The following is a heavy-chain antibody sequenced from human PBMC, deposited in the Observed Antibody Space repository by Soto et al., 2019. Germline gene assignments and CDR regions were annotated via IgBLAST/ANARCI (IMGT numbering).Heavy chain of an antibody. D-gene: IGHD3-9*01. V-gene: IGHV4-31*03. CDR3: ARTTFYDIFTAYYSLFDY. Sequence: QVQLQESGPGLVKPSQTLTLTCTVSGGSISSGGYYWSWIRQHPGKGLEWIGYISDSGSTYYNPSLKSRVTISVDTSQNHSSLKLSAVTAADTAVYYCARTTFYDIFTAYYSLFDYWGQGTLVTVSS. J-gene: IGHJ4*02. CDR2: ISDSGST. CDR1: GGSISSGGYY.